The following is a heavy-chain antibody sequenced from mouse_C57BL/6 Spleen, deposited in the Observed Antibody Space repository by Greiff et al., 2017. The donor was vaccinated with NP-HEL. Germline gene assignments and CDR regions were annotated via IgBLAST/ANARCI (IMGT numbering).Heavy chain of an antibody. Sequence: QVQLQQPGAELVMPGASVKLSCKASGYTFTSYWMHWVKQRPGQGLEWIGEIDPSDSYTNYNQKFKGKSTLTVDKSSSTAYMQLSSLTSEDSAVYYCARPYYSNYDAMDYWGQGTSVTVSS. CDR2: IDPSDSYT. CDR1: GYTFTSYW. V-gene: IGHV1-69*01. CDR3: ARPYYSNYDAMDY. J-gene: IGHJ4*01. D-gene: IGHD2-5*01.